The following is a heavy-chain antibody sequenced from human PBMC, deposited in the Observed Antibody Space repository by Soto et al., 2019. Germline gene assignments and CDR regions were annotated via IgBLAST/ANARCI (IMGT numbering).Heavy chain of an antibody. Sequence: GGSLRLSCAASGFTFSSYGMHWVRQAPGKGLEWVAVISYDGSNKYYADSVKGRFTISRDNSKNTLYLQMNSLRAEDTAVYYSAKEYVAGPLDFDYWGQGTLVTVSS. D-gene: IGHD6-19*01. CDR2: ISYDGSNK. CDR3: AKEYVAGPLDFDY. J-gene: IGHJ4*02. CDR1: GFTFSSYG. V-gene: IGHV3-30*18.